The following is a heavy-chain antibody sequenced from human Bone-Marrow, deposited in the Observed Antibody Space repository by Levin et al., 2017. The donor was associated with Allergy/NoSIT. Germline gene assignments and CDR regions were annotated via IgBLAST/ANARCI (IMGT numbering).Heavy chain of an antibody. J-gene: IGHJ3*01. Sequence: GGSLRLSCKASGGTFSNYGIYWVRQAPGQGLEWMGGITPISGTTKYAQQFQGRVTMSADESASSVYMEVSGLSSEDTAVYYCAREEIYGGTRAFDVWGQGTMVTVSS. CDR3: AREEIYGGTRAFDV. V-gene: IGHV1-69*01. D-gene: IGHD4-23*01. CDR1: GGTFSNYG. CDR2: ITPISGTT.